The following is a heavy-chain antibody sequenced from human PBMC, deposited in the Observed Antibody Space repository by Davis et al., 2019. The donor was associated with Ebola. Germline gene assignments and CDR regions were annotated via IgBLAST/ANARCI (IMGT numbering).Heavy chain of an antibody. J-gene: IGHJ5*02. CDR2: IYSSGST. V-gene: IGHV4-61*09. CDR1: GASISSGYFS. D-gene: IGHD2-2*01. Sequence: SETLSLTCNVSGASISSGYFSWSWVRQPAGKGLEWIGHIYSSGSTKYNPSLESRVIISQDPSKNQFSLTLTSVTAADTAVYYCARQVPDCSSTSCYGGWFDPWGQGTLVTVSS. CDR3: ARQVPDCSSTSCYGGWFDP.